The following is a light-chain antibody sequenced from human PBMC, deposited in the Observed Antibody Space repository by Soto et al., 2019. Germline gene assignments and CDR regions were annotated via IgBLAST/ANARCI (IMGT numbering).Light chain of an antibody. J-gene: IGLJ2*01. CDR3: SSYTSSSTVV. Sequence: ALTQPASVSGSPGQSITISCTGTSSDVGGYNYVSWYQQHPGKAPKLLIYDVNDRPSGVSNRFSGSKSGNTASLTISGLQAEDEADYYCSSYTSSSTVVFGGGTKLTVL. V-gene: IGLV2-14*03. CDR2: DVN. CDR1: SSDVGGYNY.